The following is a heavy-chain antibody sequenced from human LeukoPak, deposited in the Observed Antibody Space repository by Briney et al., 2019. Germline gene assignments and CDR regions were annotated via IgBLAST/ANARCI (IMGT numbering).Heavy chain of an antibody. J-gene: IGHJ4*02. V-gene: IGHV3-7*01. CDR2: IKQDGSEK. D-gene: IGHD3-3*01. Sequence: GGSLRLSCAASGFTFSSYWMSWVRQAPGKGLEWVANIKQDGSEKYYVDSVKGRFTISRDNAKNSLYLQMNSLRAEDTAVYYCARVIPYYDFWSGFGYWGQGTLVTVSS. CDR3: ARVIPYYDFWSGFGY. CDR1: GFTFSSYW.